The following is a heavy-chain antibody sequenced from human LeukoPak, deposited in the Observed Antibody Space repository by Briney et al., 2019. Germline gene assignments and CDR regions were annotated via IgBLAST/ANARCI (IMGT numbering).Heavy chain of an antibody. CDR3: AREVYYYSSGSYYNFDY. D-gene: IGHD3-10*01. CDR1: DASISTYY. V-gene: IGHV4-4*07. CDR2: ISSSGNT. J-gene: IGHJ4*02. Sequence: SETLSLTCTVSDASISTYYWNWIRQPAGKGLEWIGHISSSGNTNYNPSLKSRVTMSVDTSKNHFSLKLTSVTAADTAVYYCAREVYYYSSGSYYNFDYWGQGTLVTVSS.